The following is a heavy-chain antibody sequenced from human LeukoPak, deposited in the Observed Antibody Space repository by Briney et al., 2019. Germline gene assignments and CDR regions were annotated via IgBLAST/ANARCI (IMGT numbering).Heavy chain of an antibody. CDR2: IYSGGST. Sequence: GGSLRLSCAASGFTVSTNYMSWVRQAPGKGLEWVSVIYSGGSTYYADSVKGRFTISRDNSKNTLYLQMNSLRAEDTAVYYCARNPGRRHCSSTSCMYYFDYWGQGTLVTVSS. D-gene: IGHD2-2*01. V-gene: IGHV3-53*01. J-gene: IGHJ4*02. CDR3: ARNPGRRHCSSTSCMYYFDY. CDR1: GFTVSTNY.